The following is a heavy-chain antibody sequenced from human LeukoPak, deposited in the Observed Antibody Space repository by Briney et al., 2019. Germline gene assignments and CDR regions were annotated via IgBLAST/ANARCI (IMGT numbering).Heavy chain of an antibody. V-gene: IGHV1-2*02. J-gene: IGHJ5*02. D-gene: IGHD2-8*01. CDR2: INPNSGGT. CDR1: GYTFTGYY. CDR3: ARVEYCTNGVCYRRPNSWFDP. Sequence: ASVKVSCKASGYTFTGYYMHWVRQAPGQGLEWMGWINPNSGGTNYAQKFQGRVTMTRDTSTSTAYMELRSLRSDDTAVYYCARVEYCTNGVCYRRPNSWFDPWGQGTLVTVSS.